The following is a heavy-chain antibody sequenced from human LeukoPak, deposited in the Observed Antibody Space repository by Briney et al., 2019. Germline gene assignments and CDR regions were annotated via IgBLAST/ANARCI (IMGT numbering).Heavy chain of an antibody. CDR2: IYYSGST. CDR1: GGSISSYY. V-gene: IGHV4-59*08. D-gene: IGHD3-10*01. J-gene: IGHJ4*02. Sequence: PSETLSLTCTVSGGSISSYYWSWIRQPPGKGLEWIAYIYYSGSTNYNPSLKSRVTISVDTSKNQFSLNLSSVTAADTAVYYCGRPPPKSFFDYGARETRVTVS. CDR3: GRPPPKSFFDY.